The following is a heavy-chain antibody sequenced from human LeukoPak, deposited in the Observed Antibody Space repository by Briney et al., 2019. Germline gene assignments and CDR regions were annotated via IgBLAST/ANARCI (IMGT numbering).Heavy chain of an antibody. CDR3: ARDHGDIVVVVAATLGYYFDY. CDR2: ISYDGSNK. D-gene: IGHD2-15*01. V-gene: IGHV3-30-3*01. Sequence: GGSLRLSCAASGFTFSSYAMHWVRQATGKGLEWVAVISYDGSNKYYADSVKGRSTISRDNSKNTLYLQMNSLRAEDTAVYYCARDHGDIVVVVAATLGYYFDYWGQGTLVTVSS. CDR1: GFTFSSYA. J-gene: IGHJ4*02.